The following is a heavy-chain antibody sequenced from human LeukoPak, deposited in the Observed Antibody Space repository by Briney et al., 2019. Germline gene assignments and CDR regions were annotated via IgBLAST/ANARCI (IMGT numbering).Heavy chain of an antibody. CDR2: IGGDGGST. CDR3: AKTIPYWYFDL. Sequence: GGSLRLSCAASGFTFSSNDMSWVRQAPGKGLERVSAIGGDGGSTYADSVRGRFTISRDSSKNTLYLQMNSLRAEDTAIYYCAKTIPYWYFDLWGRGTLVTVSS. D-gene: IGHD5-24*01. J-gene: IGHJ2*01. V-gene: IGHV3-23*01. CDR1: GFTFSSND.